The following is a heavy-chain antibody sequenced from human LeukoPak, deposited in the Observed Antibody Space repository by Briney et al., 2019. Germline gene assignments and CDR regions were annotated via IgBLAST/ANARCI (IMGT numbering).Heavy chain of an antibody. CDR2: IYYSGST. D-gene: IGHD6-13*01. V-gene: IGHV4-59*08. CDR1: GGSFSGYY. CDR3: ARQSSSSWYFDY. J-gene: IGHJ4*02. Sequence: SETLSLTCTVYGGSFSGYYWSWIRQSPGKGLEWIGYIYYSGSTNYNPSLKSRVTISVDTSKNQFSLKLSSVTAADTAVYYCARQSSSSWYFDYWGQGTLVTVSS.